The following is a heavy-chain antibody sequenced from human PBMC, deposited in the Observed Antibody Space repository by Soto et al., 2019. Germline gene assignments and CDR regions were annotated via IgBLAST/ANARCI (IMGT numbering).Heavy chain of an antibody. Sequence: ASVKVSCKASGYTFTSYGISWVRRAPGQGLEWMGWISAYNSNTNYAQKLQGRVTMTTDTSTSTAYMELRSLRSDDTAVYYCARFDGLFAYYYMDVWGKGTTVTVSS. CDR2: ISAYNSNT. CDR3: ARFDGLFAYYYMDV. V-gene: IGHV1-18*01. J-gene: IGHJ6*03. D-gene: IGHD3-9*01. CDR1: GYTFTSYG.